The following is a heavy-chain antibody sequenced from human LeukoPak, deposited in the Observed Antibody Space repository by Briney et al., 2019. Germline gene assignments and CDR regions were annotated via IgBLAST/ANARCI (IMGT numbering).Heavy chain of an antibody. CDR2: ISSSSSTI. D-gene: IGHD3-22*01. CDR3: ARDRGIVVVKRYFDY. CDR1: GFTFSSYS. V-gene: IGHV3-48*04. J-gene: IGHJ4*02. Sequence: GGSLRLSCAASGFTFSSYSMNWVRQAPGKGLEWVSYISSSSSTIYYADSVKGRFTISRDNAKNSLYLQMNSLRAEDTAVYYCARDRGIVVVKRYFDYWGQGTLVTVSS.